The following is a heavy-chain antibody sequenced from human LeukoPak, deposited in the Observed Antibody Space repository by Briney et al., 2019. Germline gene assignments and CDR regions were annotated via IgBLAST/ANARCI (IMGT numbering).Heavy chain of an antibody. CDR2: IYTSGST. V-gene: IGHV4-61*02. J-gene: IGHJ4*02. CDR1: GGSISSGSYY. D-gene: IGHD3-10*01. Sequence: SETLSLTCTVSGGSISSGSYYWSWIRQPAGKGLEWVGRIYTSGSTNYNPSLKSRVTISVDTSKNQFSLKLSSVTAADTAVYYCARYGGSMVLFDYWGQGTLVTVGS. CDR3: ARYGGSMVLFDY.